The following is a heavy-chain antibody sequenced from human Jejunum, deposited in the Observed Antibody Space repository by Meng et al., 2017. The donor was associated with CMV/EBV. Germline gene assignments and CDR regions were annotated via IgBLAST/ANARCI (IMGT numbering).Heavy chain of an antibody. CDR1: GYTFTNYG. D-gene: IGHD3-16*01. CDR3: ARASRVLGGFDY. J-gene: IGHJ4*02. Sequence: QVHLVKAGAEVKKPGASVKGSCKASGYTFTNYGITWVRQAPGQGLEWMGWINAYNGDTNYAQTLQGRVTMTTDTSTSTAYMELRSLRSDDTAVYYCARASRVLGGFDYWGQGTLVTVSS. CDR2: INAYNGDT. V-gene: IGHV1-18*01.